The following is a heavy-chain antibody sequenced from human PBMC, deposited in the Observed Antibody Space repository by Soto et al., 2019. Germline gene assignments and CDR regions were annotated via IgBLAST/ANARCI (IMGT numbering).Heavy chain of an antibody. Sequence: QVQLVESGGGVVQPGRSLRLSCAASGFTFWTYALHWVRQAPGKGREWVAVLSYDGSKKYYADSVKGRFTISRDDSMNTLYLQMNSLRAEDTAVYYCARERVGLNSDNYYYGMDVWGRGTTVTVSS. CDR2: LSYDGSKK. D-gene: IGHD1-7*01. J-gene: IGHJ6*04. V-gene: IGHV3-30-3*01. CDR3: ARERVGLNSDNYYYGMDV. CDR1: GFTFWTYA.